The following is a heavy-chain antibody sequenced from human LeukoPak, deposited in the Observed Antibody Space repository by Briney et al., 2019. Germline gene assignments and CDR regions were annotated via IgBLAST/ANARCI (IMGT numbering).Heavy chain of an antibody. V-gene: IGHV3-74*01. J-gene: IGHJ3*02. CDR1: GFTFSSYW. CDR2: INSDGSST. CDR3: ARDSLYYYDSSGYLSLGDAFDI. Sequence: GGSLRLSCAASGFTFSSYWMHWVRQAPGKGLVWFSRINSDGSSTSYADSVKGRFTISRDNAKNTLYLQMNSLRAEDTAVYYCARDSLYYYDSSGYLSLGDAFDIWGQGTMVTVSS. D-gene: IGHD3-22*01.